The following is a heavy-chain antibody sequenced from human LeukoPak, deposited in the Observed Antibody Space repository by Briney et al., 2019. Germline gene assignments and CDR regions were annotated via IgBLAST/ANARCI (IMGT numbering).Heavy chain of an antibody. CDR2: IRYDGTNK. CDR3: ARDRYGDYDFDY. D-gene: IGHD4-17*01. Sequence: GGSLRLSCAVSGFTFTTYGMHWVRQTPGKGLEWVTFIRYDGTNKYYADSVKGRFTISRDNAKNSLYLQMNSLRAEDTAVYYCARDRYGDYDFDYWGQGTLVTVSS. J-gene: IGHJ4*02. CDR1: GFTFTTYG. V-gene: IGHV3-30*02.